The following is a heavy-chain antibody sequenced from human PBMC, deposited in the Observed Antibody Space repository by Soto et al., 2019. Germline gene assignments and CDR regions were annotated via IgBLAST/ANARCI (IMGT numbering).Heavy chain of an antibody. J-gene: IGHJ5*02. CDR3: ERGVGVYNWFDP. V-gene: IGHV4-31*03. D-gene: IGHD3-10*01. Sequence: QVQLQESGPGLVKPSQTLSLTCTVSGGSISSRGYFWSWIRQHPGEGLEWIGHIFHTGSTSYNPYLNSRLILSVGTSKNQFSLDLSSVTAADTAVYYCERGVGVYNWFDPWGQGTLVTVFS. CDR1: GGSISSRGYF. CDR2: IFHTGST.